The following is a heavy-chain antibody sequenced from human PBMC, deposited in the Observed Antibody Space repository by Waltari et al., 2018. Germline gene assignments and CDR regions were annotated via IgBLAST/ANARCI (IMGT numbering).Heavy chain of an antibody. CDR1: GASISRSSYY. V-gene: IGHV4-39*01. D-gene: IGHD3-16*01. CDR3: ARFSFGGTRGLDY. CDR2: IYYSGST. Sequence: QLQLQASGPGLVIPSVTLSLTSPVPGASISRSSYYLGCIRQPPGKGLEWMGSIYYSGSTYYNPSLKSRVTISVDTSKNQFSLKLSSVTAADTAVYYCARFSFGGTRGLDYWGQGTLVTVSS. J-gene: IGHJ4*02.